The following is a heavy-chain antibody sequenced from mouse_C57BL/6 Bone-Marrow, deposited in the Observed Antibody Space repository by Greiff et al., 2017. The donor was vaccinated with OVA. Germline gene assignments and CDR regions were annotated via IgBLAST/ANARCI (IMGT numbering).Heavy chain of an antibody. CDR2: IWTGGGT. CDR1: GFSFTSYA. D-gene: IGHD3-2*02. CDR3: AGVLRGSSGIYFDY. Sequence: VQVVESGPGLVAPSQSLSITCTASGFSFTSYAISWVRQPPGKGLEWLGVIWTGGGTNYNSALKSRLSISKDNTKSQVLLKMNSLQTDNTARYYYAGVLRGSSGIYFDYWGQGTTLTVSS. J-gene: IGHJ2*01. V-gene: IGHV2-9-1*01.